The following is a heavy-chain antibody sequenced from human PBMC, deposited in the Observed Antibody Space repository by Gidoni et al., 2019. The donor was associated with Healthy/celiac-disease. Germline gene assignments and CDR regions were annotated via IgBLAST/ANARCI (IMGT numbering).Heavy chain of an antibody. Sequence: EVQLLESGGGLVPPGGSLRISCAASGFTFSSYAMSWVRQAPGKGLEWVSAIRGSGGSTYYADSVKGRFTISRDNSKNTLYLQMNSLRAEDTAVYYCAKDPYCSSTSCPRAFDIWGQGTMVTVSS. CDR2: IRGSGGST. D-gene: IGHD2-2*01. CDR3: AKDPYCSSTSCPRAFDI. J-gene: IGHJ3*02. CDR1: GFTFSSYA. V-gene: IGHV3-23*01.